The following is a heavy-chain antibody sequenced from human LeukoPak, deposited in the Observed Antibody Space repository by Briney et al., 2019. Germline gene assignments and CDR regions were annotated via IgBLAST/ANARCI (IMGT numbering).Heavy chain of an antibody. J-gene: IGHJ4*02. V-gene: IGHV3-48*03. D-gene: IGHD2-15*01. CDR3: ARDRRSGGLDY. CDR1: GFTFSSYE. Sequence: GGSLRLSCVASGFTFSSYEMNWVRQTPGKGLEWVSYISSSGRTAYYADSVRGRFTISRDNAKNSLYLQMNSLRAEDTAVYYCARDRRSGGLDYWGKGTLVTVSS. CDR2: ISSSGRTA.